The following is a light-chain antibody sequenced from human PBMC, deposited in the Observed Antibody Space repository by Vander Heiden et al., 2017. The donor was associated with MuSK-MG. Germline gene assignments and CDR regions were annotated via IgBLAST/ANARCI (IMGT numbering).Light chain of an antibody. Sequence: DIQMTQSPSSLSAYVGDRVTITCRASQSISSFLNWYQQKPGKAPKLLIYAASSLPGGVPSKFSGSGSGTEFTLTIIRLQPEDVATYYCQQTDITPRTFGQGTRVEIK. V-gene: IGKV1-39*01. CDR2: AAS. CDR1: QSISSF. CDR3: QQTDITPRT. J-gene: IGKJ1*01.